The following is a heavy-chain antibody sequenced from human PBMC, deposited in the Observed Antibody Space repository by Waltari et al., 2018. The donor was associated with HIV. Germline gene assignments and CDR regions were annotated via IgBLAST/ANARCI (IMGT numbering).Heavy chain of an antibody. CDR1: GYTFTGYY. D-gene: IGHD6-6*01. CDR3: ARLREYSST. J-gene: IGHJ4*02. CDR2: INPNMCGT. V-gene: IGHV1-2*02. Sequence: QVQLVKSGAEVKKPGASVKVSCKASGYTFTGYYMHWFRQAPGKGLEWIGWINPNMCGTNYAQKFQGRVTMTRDTSISTAYMELSRLRSDDTAVYYCARLREYSSTWGQGTLVTVSS.